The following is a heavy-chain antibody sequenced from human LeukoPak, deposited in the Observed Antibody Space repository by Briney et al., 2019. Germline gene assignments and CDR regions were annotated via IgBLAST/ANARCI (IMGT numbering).Heavy chain of an antibody. CDR3: ARLEAAAGYFDY. CDR2: IYYSGST. CDR1: GGSISSSSYY. J-gene: IGHJ4*02. D-gene: IGHD6-13*01. V-gene: IGHV4-39*01. Sequence: SETLSLTCTVSGGSISSSSYYWGWIRQPPGKGLEWIGSIYYSGSTYYNPSLKSRVTISVDTSKNQFSLKLSPVTAADTAVYYCARLEAAAGYFDYWGQGTLVTVSS.